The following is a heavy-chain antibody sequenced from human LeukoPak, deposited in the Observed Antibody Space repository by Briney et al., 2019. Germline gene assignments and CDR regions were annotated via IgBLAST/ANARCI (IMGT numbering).Heavy chain of an antibody. CDR1: GYSISSGYY. Sequence: SETLSLTCTVSGYSISSGYYWGWIRQPPGKGLEWIGSIYHSGRTYYNPSLKSRVTISVDTSKNQFSLKLSSVTAADTAVYYCARSRWFDPWGQGTLVTVSS. CDR2: IYHSGRT. CDR3: ARSRWFDP. V-gene: IGHV4-38-2*02. J-gene: IGHJ5*02.